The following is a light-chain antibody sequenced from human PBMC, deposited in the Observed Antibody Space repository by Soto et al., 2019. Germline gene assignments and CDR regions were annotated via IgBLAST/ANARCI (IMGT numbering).Light chain of an antibody. CDR3: SSYAGSKMGV. Sequence: QSVLTQPPSASGSPGQSLTISCTGTNSDVGRYKFVSWYQQHPGKAPKLIIYEVTQRPSGVPDRFSASNSGNTASLTVSGLQAEDEADYYCSSYAGSKMGVFGTGTKVTVL. CDR1: NSDVGRYKF. V-gene: IGLV2-8*01. J-gene: IGLJ1*01. CDR2: EVT.